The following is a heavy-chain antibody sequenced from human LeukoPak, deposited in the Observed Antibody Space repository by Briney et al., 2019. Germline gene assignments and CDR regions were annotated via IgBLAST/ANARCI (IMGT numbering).Heavy chain of an antibody. D-gene: IGHD2-2*01. Sequence: PGGSLRLSCAASGFTFSNAWMSWVRQAPGKGLEWVGRIKSKTDGGTTDYAAPVKGRFTISRDDSKNTLYLQMSSLKTEDTAVYYRTTDIVVVPAADYYYYMDVWGKGTTVTVSS. CDR3: TTDIVVVPAADYYYYMDV. V-gene: IGHV3-15*01. CDR1: GFTFSNAW. J-gene: IGHJ6*03. CDR2: IKSKTDGGTT.